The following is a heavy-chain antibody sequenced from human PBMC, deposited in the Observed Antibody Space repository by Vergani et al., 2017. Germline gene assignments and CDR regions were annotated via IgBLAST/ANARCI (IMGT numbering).Heavy chain of an antibody. Sequence: VQLVQSGAEVRKPGASVTVSCTASGYIFKNYYIHWLRQAPGQAFEWMGILNPTTGHTTSAQKFMERVDMTRDPSTDTSTRTVQITLSSLRSEDTAVYYCARSIGYCAGATCRAYYFDHWGQGTRVTVSS. CDR2: LNPTTGHT. CDR3: ARSIGYCAGATCRAYYFDH. J-gene: IGHJ5*02. D-gene: IGHD2-21*01. CDR1: GYIFKNYY. V-gene: IGHV1-46*02.